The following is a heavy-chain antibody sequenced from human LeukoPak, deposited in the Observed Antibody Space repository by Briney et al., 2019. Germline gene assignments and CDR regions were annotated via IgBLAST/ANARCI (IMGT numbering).Heavy chain of an antibody. J-gene: IGHJ5*02. CDR1: GGSISSYY. CDR2: IYYSGST. CDR3: ARLGLGSYSSSWHLFDP. Sequence: SETLSLTCTVSGGSISSYYWGWIRQPPGKGLEWIGYIYYSGSTNYNPSLKSRVTISVDTSKNQFSLKLSSVTAADTAVYYCARLGLGSYSSSWHLFDPWGQGTLVTVSS. D-gene: IGHD6-13*01. V-gene: IGHV4-59*08.